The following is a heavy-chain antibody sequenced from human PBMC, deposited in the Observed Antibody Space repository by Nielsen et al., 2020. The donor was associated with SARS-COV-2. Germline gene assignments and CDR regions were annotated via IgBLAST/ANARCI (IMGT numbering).Heavy chain of an antibody. Sequence: GESLKISCVTSGFSVSSSYITWVRQAPGKGLEWVSTIYRGGGTYYLDSVRGRFTISRQNSRNTVYLQMNSLTREDAAVYFCARDRTTATSATWAFDVWGRGTQVTV. CDR3: ARDRTTATSATWAFDV. CDR2: IYRGGGT. CDR1: GFSVSSSY. D-gene: IGHD1/OR15-1a*01. V-gene: IGHV3-53*04. J-gene: IGHJ2*01.